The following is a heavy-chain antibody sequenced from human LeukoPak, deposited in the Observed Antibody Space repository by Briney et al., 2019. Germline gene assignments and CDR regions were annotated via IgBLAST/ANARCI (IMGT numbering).Heavy chain of an antibody. V-gene: IGHV4-4*07. CDR1: GGSFSGYY. CDR3: ARERTTGTGNFDY. Sequence: SETLSLTCAVYGGSFSGYYWSWIRQPAGKGLEWIGRLYPSGSTDYNPSLRSRVTMSVDTSKNQFSLKLNSVTAADTAMFYCARERTTGTGNFDYWGQGTLVTVSS. CDR2: LYPSGST. D-gene: IGHD1-1*01. J-gene: IGHJ4*02.